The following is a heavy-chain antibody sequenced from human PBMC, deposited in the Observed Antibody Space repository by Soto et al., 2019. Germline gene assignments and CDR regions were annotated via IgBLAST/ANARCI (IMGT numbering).Heavy chain of an antibody. J-gene: IGHJ6*02. D-gene: IGHD3-10*01. CDR2: ISSSSSYI. Sequence: EVQLVESGGGLVKPGGSLRLSCAASGFTFSSYSMNWVRQAPGKGLEWVSSISSSSSYIYYADSVKGRFTISRDNAKNSLYLQMNSLRAEDTAVYYCARVSGTMVRGVVDVWGQGTTVTVSS. V-gene: IGHV3-21*01. CDR1: GFTFSSYS. CDR3: ARVSGTMVRGVVDV.